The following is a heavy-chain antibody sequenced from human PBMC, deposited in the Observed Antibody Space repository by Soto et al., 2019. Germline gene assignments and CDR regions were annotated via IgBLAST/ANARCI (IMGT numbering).Heavy chain of an antibody. J-gene: IGHJ6*03. Sequence: GGSLRLSCAASGLTFYNYDMSWVRQAPGKGLEWVSAISGSGGSTYYADSVKGRFTISRDNSKNTLYLQMNSLRAEDTAVYYCAKGYCSGGSCSQNYYYYYMDVWGKGTTVTVSS. V-gene: IGHV3-23*01. D-gene: IGHD2-15*01. CDR1: GLTFYNYD. CDR3: AKGYCSGGSCSQNYYYYYMDV. CDR2: ISGSGGST.